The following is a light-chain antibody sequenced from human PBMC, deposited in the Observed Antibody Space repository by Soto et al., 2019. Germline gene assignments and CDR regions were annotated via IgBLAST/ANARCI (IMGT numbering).Light chain of an antibody. CDR2: GAS. CDR1: QSVSSSY. CDR3: QQYGSSPTT. V-gene: IGKV3-20*01. J-gene: IGKJ1*01. Sequence: EIVLTQSPGTRSLSPGERATLSCRASQSVSSSYLAWYQQKPGQAPRLLIYGASSRATGIPDRFSDSGSGTDFTLTISRLEPEDFAVYYCQQYGSSPTTFGQGTKVDIK.